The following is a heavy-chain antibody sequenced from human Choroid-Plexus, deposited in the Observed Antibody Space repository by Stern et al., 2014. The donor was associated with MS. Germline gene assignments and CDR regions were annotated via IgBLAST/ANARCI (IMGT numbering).Heavy chain of an antibody. CDR1: GFTFGSCA. D-gene: IGHD2/OR15-2a*01. CDR3: AKDRQYLTYFFDH. J-gene: IGHJ5*02. Sequence: VQLVESGGGVVQPGRPLRLSCVVSGFTFGSCAMHWVRQAPGKGLEWVASISYDGSNKYYADSMKGRFTISRDNSKNTLYMQMSSLRPEDTAVYYCAKDRQYLTYFFDHWGQGSLVTVSS. V-gene: IGHV3-30*18. CDR2: ISYDGSNK.